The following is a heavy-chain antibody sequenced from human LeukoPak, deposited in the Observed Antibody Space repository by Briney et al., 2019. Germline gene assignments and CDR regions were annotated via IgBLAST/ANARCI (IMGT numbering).Heavy chain of an antibody. CDR3: AKAVAGYYYYYMDV. J-gene: IGHJ6*03. CDR2: INHSGST. V-gene: IGHV4-34*01. CDR1: GGSFSGYY. D-gene: IGHD6-19*01. Sequence: SETLSLTCAVYGGSFSGYYWSWIRQPPGKGLEWIGEINHSGSTNHNPSLKGRVTISVDTSKNQFSLKLSSVTAADTAVYYCAKAVAGYYYYYMDVWGKGTTVTVSS.